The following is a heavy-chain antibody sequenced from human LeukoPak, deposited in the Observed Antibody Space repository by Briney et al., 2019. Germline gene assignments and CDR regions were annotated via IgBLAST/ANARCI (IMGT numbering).Heavy chain of an antibody. D-gene: IGHD2-15*01. CDR3: ARVGVGYCSGGSCYSSFSYYYYMDV. CDR1: GGSFSGYY. Sequence: SETLSLTCAVYGGSFSGYYWSWIRQPPGKGLEWIGEINHSGSTNYNPSLKSRVTISVDTSKNQFSLKLSSVTAADTAVYYCARVGVGYCSGGSCYSSFSYYYYMDVWGKGTTVTVSS. CDR2: INHSGST. V-gene: IGHV4-34*01. J-gene: IGHJ6*03.